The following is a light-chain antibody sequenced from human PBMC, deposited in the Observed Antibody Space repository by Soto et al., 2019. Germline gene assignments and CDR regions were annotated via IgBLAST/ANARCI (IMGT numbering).Light chain of an antibody. CDR1: SSDVGGYNY. J-gene: IGLJ2*01. CDR2: DVS. CDR3: SSYSSTLPLV. Sequence: QSALTQPASVSGSPGQSITISCTGTSSDVGGYNYVSWYQRHPGKAPKLMIYDVSNRPSGVSNRFSGSKSGNTASLTISGLQADDEADYYCSSYSSTLPLVFGRGTKLTVL. V-gene: IGLV2-14*01.